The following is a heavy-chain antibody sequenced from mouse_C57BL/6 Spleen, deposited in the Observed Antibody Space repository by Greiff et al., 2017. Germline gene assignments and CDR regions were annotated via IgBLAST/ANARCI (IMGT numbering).Heavy chain of an antibody. J-gene: IGHJ1*03. CDR2: ISYDGSN. CDR3: ARGGSSYWYFGV. Sequence: EVQRVESGPGLVKPSQSLSLTCSVTGYSITSGYYWNWIRQFPGNKLEWMGYISYDGSNNYNPTLKNRISITRDTSKNQFFLKLNSVTTEDTATYSCARGGSSYWYFGVWGTGTTVTVSS. D-gene: IGHD1-1*01. V-gene: IGHV3-6*01. CDR1: GYSITSGYY.